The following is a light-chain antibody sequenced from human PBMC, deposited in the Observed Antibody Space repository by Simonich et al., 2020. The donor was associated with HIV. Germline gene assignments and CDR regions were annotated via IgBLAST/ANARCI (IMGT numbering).Light chain of an antibody. CDR2: KAS. CDR1: QSISSW. V-gene: IGKV1-5*03. CDR3: QQYNNWPQT. Sequence: DIQMTQSSSILSASVGDRVTITCRASQSISSWLAWYQQKPGKAPKLLIYKASSLESGVPSRFSGSGSGTEFTLTISSLQPDDFATYYCQQYNNWPQTFGQGTKVEIK. J-gene: IGKJ1*01.